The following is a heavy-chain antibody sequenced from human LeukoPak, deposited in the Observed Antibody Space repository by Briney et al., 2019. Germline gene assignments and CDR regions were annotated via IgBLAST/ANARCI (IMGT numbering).Heavy chain of an antibody. CDR3: AKALNGGKDY. D-gene: IGHD4-23*01. CDR2: ISGSGGTT. V-gene: IGHV3-23*01. J-gene: IGHJ4*02. Sequence: GGSLRLSCAASGFTFSKYAMSGVRQAPGKGLECVSAISGSGGTTFYADSVKGRFTISRDNSKNTLYLQMNSLRAEDTAVYYCAKALNGGKDYWGQGTLVTVSS. CDR1: GFTFSKYA.